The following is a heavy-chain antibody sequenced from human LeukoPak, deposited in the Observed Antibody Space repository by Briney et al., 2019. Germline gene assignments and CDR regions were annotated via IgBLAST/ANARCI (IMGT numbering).Heavy chain of an antibody. J-gene: IGHJ4*02. Sequence: GGSLRLSCAASGFTFSSYWMSWVRQAPGKGLEWVANIKQDGSEKYYVDPVKGRFTISRDNAKNSLYLQMNSLRAEDTAVYYCARGRRNFWSGYYYWGQGTLVTVSS. CDR3: ARGRRNFWSGYYY. CDR1: GFTFSSYW. CDR2: IKQDGSEK. D-gene: IGHD3-3*01. V-gene: IGHV3-7*01.